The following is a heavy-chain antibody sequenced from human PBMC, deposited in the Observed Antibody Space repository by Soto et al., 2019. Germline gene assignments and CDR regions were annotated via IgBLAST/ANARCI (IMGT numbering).Heavy chain of an antibody. CDR2: FYYSGSP. V-gene: IGHV4-39*07. CDR3: ARVKGPCWFDP. J-gene: IGHJ5*02. Sequence: SETLSLTCTVSGGSISSSSYYWGWIRQPPGKGLEWIGSFYYSGSPNYNPSLKSRVTISVDTSKNQFSLKLSSVTAADTAVYYCARVKGPCWFDPWGQGTLVTVSS. CDR1: GGSISSSSYY.